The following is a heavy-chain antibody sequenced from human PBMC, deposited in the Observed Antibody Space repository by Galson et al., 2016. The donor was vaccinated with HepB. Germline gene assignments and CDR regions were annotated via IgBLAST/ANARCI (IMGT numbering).Heavy chain of an antibody. CDR1: GGSFSGYY. D-gene: IGHD4-11*01. V-gene: IGHV4-34*01. CDR3: ARVMTTVRRRFGRTLTSYAMDV. Sequence: ETLSLTCAVYGGSFSGYYWSWIRQSPGKGLEWIGEINHSGSTNYNPSLNNQVTILVVASKNQFSLKMNAVTAADTAVYYCARVMTTVRRRFGRTLTSYAMDVWGQGTTVTVSS. CDR2: INHSGST. J-gene: IGHJ6*02.